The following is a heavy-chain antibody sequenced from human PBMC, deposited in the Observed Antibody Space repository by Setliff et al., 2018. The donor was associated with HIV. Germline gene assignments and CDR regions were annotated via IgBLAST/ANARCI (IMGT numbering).Heavy chain of an antibody. D-gene: IGHD3-10*01. V-gene: IGHV3-7*01. J-gene: IGHJ6*02. Sequence: PGGSLRLSCAASGFTFSSYEMNWVRQAPGKGLEWVGNINQDGSEKNYVDSVKGRFSISRDNAENSLYLQMSSLRAEDTAVYYCARKLRPGHGMDVWGQGTTVTVSS. CDR1: GFTFSSYE. CDR2: INQDGSEK. CDR3: ARKLRPGHGMDV.